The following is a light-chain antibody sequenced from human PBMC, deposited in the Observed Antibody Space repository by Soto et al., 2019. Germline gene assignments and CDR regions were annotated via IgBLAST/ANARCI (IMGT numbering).Light chain of an antibody. CDR1: QSVSSN. CDR2: GAS. CDR3: QQYNNWPPDRT. J-gene: IGKJ1*01. V-gene: IGKV3-15*01. Sequence: EIVMTQSPATLSVSPGERATLSCRASQSVSSNLAWYQQKPGQAPRRLLYGASTRATGIPARFSGSGSGTEFTLTISSLQSEDFAIYFCQQYNNWPPDRTFGQGTKVEIK.